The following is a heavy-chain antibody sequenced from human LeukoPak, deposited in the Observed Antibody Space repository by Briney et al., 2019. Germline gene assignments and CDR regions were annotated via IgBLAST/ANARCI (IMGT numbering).Heavy chain of an antibody. V-gene: IGHV1-69*13. Sequence: ASVKVSCKASGGTFSSYAISWVRQAPGQGLERMGGTIPIFGTANYAQKFQGRVTITADESTSTAYMELSSLRSEDTAVYYCASQSTFGVGLLRYFDLQNWFDPWGQGTLVTVSS. J-gene: IGHJ5*02. D-gene: IGHD3-9*01. CDR1: GGTFSSYA. CDR3: ASQSTFGVGLLRYFDLQNWFDP. CDR2: TIPIFGTA.